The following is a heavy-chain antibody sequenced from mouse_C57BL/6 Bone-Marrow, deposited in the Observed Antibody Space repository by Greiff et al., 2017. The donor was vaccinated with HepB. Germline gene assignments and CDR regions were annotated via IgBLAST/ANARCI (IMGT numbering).Heavy chain of an antibody. V-gene: IGHV2-9*01. Sequence: QVQLVESGPGLVAPSQSLSITCTVSGFSLPSYGVDWVRQPPGNGLEWLGVIWGGGSTNYNSALMSRLSISKDNSKSQVFLKMNKLQTDDTAMYYCAKHGDYDGAWFAYWGQGTLVTVSA. CDR2: IWGGGST. CDR3: AKHGDYDGAWFAY. CDR1: GFSLPSYG. D-gene: IGHD2-4*01. J-gene: IGHJ3*01.